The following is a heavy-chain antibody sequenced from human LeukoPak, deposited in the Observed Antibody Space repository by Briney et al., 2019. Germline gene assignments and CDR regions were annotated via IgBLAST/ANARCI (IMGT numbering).Heavy chain of an antibody. V-gene: IGHV3-7*01. CDR1: GFTFSTRW. J-gene: IGHJ6*02. CDR2: INEDGSEK. Sequence: GGSLRLSCAASGFTFSTRWMSWVRQAPGKGLEWVANINEDGSEKSYVESLKGRFTISRDNAKNSLYLQMNSLRAEDTALYYCARELGSYEGGYYGMDVWGQGTTVTVSS. D-gene: IGHD1-26*01. CDR3: ARELGSYEGGYYGMDV.